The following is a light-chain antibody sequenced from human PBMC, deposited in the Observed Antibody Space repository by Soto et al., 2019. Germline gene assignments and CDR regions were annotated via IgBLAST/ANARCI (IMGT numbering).Light chain of an antibody. CDR2: AAS. J-gene: IGKJ1*01. Sequence: DIQMTPSPSSLSASLGDRVTITCRASQSISSYLNWYQQKPGKAPKLLIYAASSLQSGVPSRFSGSGSGTDFTFTISSLQPDDFATYYCQQSYSTLWTFGQGTTVEIK. V-gene: IGKV1-39*01. CDR3: QQSYSTLWT. CDR1: QSISSY.